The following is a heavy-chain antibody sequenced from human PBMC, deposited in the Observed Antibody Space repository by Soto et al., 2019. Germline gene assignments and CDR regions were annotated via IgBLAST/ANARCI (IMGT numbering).Heavy chain of an antibody. J-gene: IGHJ4*02. V-gene: IGHV1-18*01. Sequence: LVQSGAEVKKPGASVTVSCKPSGYTFSSYGLTWVRQAPGQGLEWLGWISAHNGNTNYAQKLQDRVTMTTDASTSTAYMELTSLRSDDTAVYYCARSPPKRGLPSGYYLDSWGQGALVTVSS. CDR1: GYTFSSYG. CDR3: ARSPPKRGLPSGYYLDS. CDR2: ISAHNGNT. D-gene: IGHD1-26*01.